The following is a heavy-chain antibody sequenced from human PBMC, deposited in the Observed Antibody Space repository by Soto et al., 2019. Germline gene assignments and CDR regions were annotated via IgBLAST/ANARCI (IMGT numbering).Heavy chain of an antibody. CDR1: GGSFSGYY. CDR2: INHSGST. J-gene: IGHJ5*02. V-gene: IGHV4-34*01. CDR3: ARGLSATSGVGA. D-gene: IGHD5-12*01. Sequence: QVQLQQWGAGLLKPSETLSLTCAVYGGSFSGYYWSWIRQPPGKGLEWIGEINHSGSTNYNPSLKSRVTISVDTSKNQFSLKLSSVTAADTAVYCCARGLSATSGVGAWGQGTLVTVSS.